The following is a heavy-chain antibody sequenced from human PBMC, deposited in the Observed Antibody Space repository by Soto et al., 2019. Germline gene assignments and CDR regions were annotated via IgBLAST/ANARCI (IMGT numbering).Heavy chain of an antibody. CDR2: ISYDGSNK. V-gene: IGHV3-30*18. CDR1: GFTFSSYG. Sequence: PGGSLRLSCAASGFTFSSYGMHWVRQAPGKGLEWVAVISYDGSNKYYADSVKGRFTISRDNSKNTLYLQMNSLRAEDTAVYYCAKDREVIRPYYFDYWGQGTLVTVSS. J-gene: IGHJ4*02. CDR3: AKDREVIRPYYFDY. D-gene: IGHD3-16*02.